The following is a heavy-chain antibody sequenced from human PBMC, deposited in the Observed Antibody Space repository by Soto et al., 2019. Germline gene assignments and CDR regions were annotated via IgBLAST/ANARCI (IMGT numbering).Heavy chain of an antibody. V-gene: IGHV3-53*01. D-gene: IGHD6-6*01. J-gene: IGHJ6*02. CDR2: IYNDCTT. CDR3: ARDSYMGV. CDR1: GFSISSSY. Sequence: PGGSLRLSCAASGFSISSSYMNWVRQAPGKGLEWVSIIYNDCTTYYPDSVKGRFSISRDNSKNTLYLHMNSLRVEDTAVYYCARDSYMGVWGQGTTVTVSS.